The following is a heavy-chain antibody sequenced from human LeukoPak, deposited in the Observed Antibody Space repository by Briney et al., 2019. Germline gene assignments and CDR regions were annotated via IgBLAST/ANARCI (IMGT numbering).Heavy chain of an antibody. CDR1: GFTFSSYG. D-gene: IGHD2-2*01. CDR2: IWYDGGNK. J-gene: IGHJ4*02. Sequence: GGSLRLSCAASGFTFSSYGMHWVRQAPGKGLEWVAVIWYDGGNKYYADSVRGRFTISRDNSKNTLYLQMNSLRAEDTAVYYCARVSNIVVVPAATPFIDYWGQGTLVTVSS. CDR3: ARVSNIVVVPAATPFIDY. V-gene: IGHV3-33*01.